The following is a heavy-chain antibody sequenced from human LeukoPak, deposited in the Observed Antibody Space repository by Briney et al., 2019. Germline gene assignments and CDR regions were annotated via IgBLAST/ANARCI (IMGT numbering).Heavy chain of an antibody. Sequence: GGSLRLSCAASGFTFGSYNMHWVRQAPGKGLVWVSRVNTDGSSTNYADSVKGRFTVSRDNAKNTLYLQMNSLRAEDTAVYYCARENGSGRPFDYWGQGTLVTVSS. CDR2: VNTDGSST. J-gene: IGHJ4*02. V-gene: IGHV3-74*01. D-gene: IGHD3-10*01. CDR1: GFTFGSYN. CDR3: ARENGSGRPFDY.